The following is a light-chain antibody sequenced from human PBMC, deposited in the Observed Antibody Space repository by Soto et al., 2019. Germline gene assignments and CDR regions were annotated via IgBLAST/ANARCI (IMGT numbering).Light chain of an antibody. CDR3: QQYSCYCLT. CDR1: QSISSW. V-gene: IGKV1-5*01. J-gene: IGKJ1*01. CDR2: DAS. Sequence: DIHPTQIPTTPSASVGARVTITCRAIQSISSWLAGYQQKPGEAPKLVIYDASSWESGVPSGFSGSIAGTEFTLTISRRMPDDVLAYDCQQYSCYCLTFGQGTKVDNK.